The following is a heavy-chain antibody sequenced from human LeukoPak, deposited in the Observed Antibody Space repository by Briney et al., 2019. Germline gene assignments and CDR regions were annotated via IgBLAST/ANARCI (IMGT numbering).Heavy chain of an antibody. D-gene: IGHD2-8*01. V-gene: IGHV1-69*05. CDR2: IIPILCKT. CDR3: ARSYLVFNWFDP. J-gene: IGHJ5*02. Sequence: SVPVSYMASGCSFNNYAICWVRQVPGPGTEWLGGIIPILCKTNFTRKFQGRLTITTDESTSKAYMELASLRAEDTAVYYCARSYLVFNWFDPWGQGTLVTVSS. CDR1: GCSFNNYA.